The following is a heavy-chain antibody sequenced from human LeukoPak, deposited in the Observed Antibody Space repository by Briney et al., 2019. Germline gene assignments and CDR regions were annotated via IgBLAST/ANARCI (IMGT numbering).Heavy chain of an antibody. CDR3: ARAVSGRFDY. Sequence: RSSETLSLTCTVSGGSMSPYHWGWIRQPPGKELEWTGYIYYSGSTNYNPSLKSRVTISVDTSKNQFSLKLSSVTAADTAIYYCARAVSGRFDYWGRGTLVTVSS. J-gene: IGHJ4*02. D-gene: IGHD6-19*01. V-gene: IGHV4-59*12. CDR2: IYYSGST. CDR1: GGSMSPYH.